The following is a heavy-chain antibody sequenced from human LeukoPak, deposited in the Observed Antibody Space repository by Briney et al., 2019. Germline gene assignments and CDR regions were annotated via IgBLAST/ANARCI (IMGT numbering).Heavy chain of an antibody. Sequence: PGGSQRLSCAASGFIFSDYSMNWVRQAPGKGLEWISYIGIDSGNTKYADSVKGRFTISADSARNSLYLQMNSLRVEDTAVYYCARDHNYAFDNWGQGTLVTVSS. CDR1: GFIFSDYS. V-gene: IGHV3-48*04. CDR2: IGIDSGNT. D-gene: IGHD1-1*01. CDR3: ARDHNYAFDN. J-gene: IGHJ4*02.